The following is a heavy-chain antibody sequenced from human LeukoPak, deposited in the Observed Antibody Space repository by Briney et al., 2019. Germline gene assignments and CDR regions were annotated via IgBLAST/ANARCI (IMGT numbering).Heavy chain of an antibody. CDR3: ARGGRYFDRDY. CDR2: IYHSGST. V-gene: IGHV4-38-2*02. D-gene: IGHD3-9*01. Sequence: TSQTLSLTCSVSGYSISSGYYWGCIRQPPGKGLEWIGSIYHSGSTYYNPSLKSRVTISVDTSENQFSLKLSSVTAADTAVYYCARGGRYFDRDYWGQGTLVTVSS. CDR1: GYSISSGYY. J-gene: IGHJ4*02.